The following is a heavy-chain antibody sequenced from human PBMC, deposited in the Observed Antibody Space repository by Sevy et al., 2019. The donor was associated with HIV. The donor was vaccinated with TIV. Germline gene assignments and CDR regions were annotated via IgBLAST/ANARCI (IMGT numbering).Heavy chain of an antibody. V-gene: IGHV3-30*18. J-gene: IGHJ4*02. Sequence: GGSLRLSCAASGFTFSSYGMHWVRRAPGKGLEWVAVISYDGSNKYYADSVKGRFTISRDNSKNTLYLQMNSLRAEDTAVYYCAKASRSYGGYYFDYWGQGTLVTVSS. CDR3: AKASRSYGGYYFDY. D-gene: IGHD4-17*01. CDR1: GFTFSSYG. CDR2: ISYDGSNK.